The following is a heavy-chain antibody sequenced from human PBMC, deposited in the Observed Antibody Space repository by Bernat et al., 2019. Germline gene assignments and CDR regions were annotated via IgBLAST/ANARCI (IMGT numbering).Heavy chain of an antibody. CDR1: GFTFSNAW. CDR2: IKKKADGASA. D-gene: IGHD5-12*01. V-gene: IGHV3-15*01. J-gene: IGHJ4*02. CDR3: ITELVGHSGYDWVY. Sequence: EVQLVESGGGLVKSGGSLRLSCAASGFTFSNAWMNWARQAPGRGLEGVGRIKKKADGASADYAAPVKGRFSISRDDSKNTLYLQMDSLKTEDTALYYCITELVGHSGYDWVYWGQGTLVTVSS.